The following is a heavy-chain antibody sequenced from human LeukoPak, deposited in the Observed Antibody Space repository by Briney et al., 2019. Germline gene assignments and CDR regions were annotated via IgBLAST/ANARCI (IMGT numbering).Heavy chain of an antibody. J-gene: IGHJ6*03. CDR1: GFTFSSYA. D-gene: IGHD3-3*01. Sequence: PGRSLRLSCAASGFTFSSYAMHWVRQAPGKGLEWVAVISYDGSNKYYADSVKGRFTISRDNAKNSLYLQMNSLRAEDTAVYYCARDELRFLEWLLRPYYYYYMDVWGKGTTVTVSS. V-gene: IGHV3-30*07. CDR3: ARDELRFLEWLLRPYYYYYMDV. CDR2: ISYDGSNK.